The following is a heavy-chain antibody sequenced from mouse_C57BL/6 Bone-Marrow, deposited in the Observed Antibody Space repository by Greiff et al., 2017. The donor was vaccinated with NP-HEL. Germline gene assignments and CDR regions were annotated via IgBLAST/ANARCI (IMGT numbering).Heavy chain of an antibody. CDR2: IYPGSGST. D-gene: IGHD4-1*01. CDR3: ARGRLALLYFEG. Sequence: QVQLQQPGAELVKPGASVKMSCKASGYTFTSYWITWVKQRPGQGLEWIGDIYPGSGSTNYNEKFKSKATLTVDTSSSTAYMQLSSLTSEDSAVYYCARGRLALLYFEGWGTGTTVTVSS. V-gene: IGHV1-55*01. J-gene: IGHJ1*03. CDR1: GYTFTSYW.